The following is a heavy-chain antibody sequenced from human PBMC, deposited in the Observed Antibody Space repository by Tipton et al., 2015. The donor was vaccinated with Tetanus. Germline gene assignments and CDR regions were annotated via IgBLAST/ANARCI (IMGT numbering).Heavy chain of an antibody. CDR3: ARDRIDSSGWFVDY. V-gene: IGHV3-30*19. CDR1: GFTFSSYG. J-gene: IGHJ4*02. Sequence: SLRLSCAASGFTFSSYGMHWVRQAPGKGLEWVAVISYDGSNKYYADSVKGRFTISRDNSKNTLYLQMNSLRAEDTAVYYCARDRIDSSGWFVDYWGQGTLVTVSS. CDR2: ISYDGSNK. D-gene: IGHD6-19*01.